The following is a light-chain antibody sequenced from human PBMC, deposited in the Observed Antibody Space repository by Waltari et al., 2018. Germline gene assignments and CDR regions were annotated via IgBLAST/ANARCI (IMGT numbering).Light chain of an antibody. V-gene: IGLV2-23*01. CDR1: ATDIGIYNL. CDR2: EAA. CDR3: CSYAGSSTWV. Sequence: QSALTQPASVSGSPGQSITISCTGTATDIGIYNLVSWYQHHPGKAPKLMIYEAAKRPSGVSGRFAGSRSGSTASLTISGLQAEDEADYFCCSYAGSSTWVFGGGTKVTVL. J-gene: IGLJ3*02.